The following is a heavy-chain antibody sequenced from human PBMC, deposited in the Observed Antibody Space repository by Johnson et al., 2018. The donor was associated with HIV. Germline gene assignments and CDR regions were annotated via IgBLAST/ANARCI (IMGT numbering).Heavy chain of an antibody. Sequence: QVQLVESGGGVVQPGGSLRLSCAASGFTFSSYGMHWVRQAPGKGLEWVAFIRYDGSNKYYADSVKGRFPISRDNSKNSLYLQMNSLRPEDTALYYCARATYYYDTTGYLTRPRAFDLWGQGTMVTVSS. CDR3: ARATYYYDTTGYLTRPRAFDL. CDR1: GFTFSSYG. D-gene: IGHD3-22*01. V-gene: IGHV3-30*02. J-gene: IGHJ3*01. CDR2: IRYDGSNK.